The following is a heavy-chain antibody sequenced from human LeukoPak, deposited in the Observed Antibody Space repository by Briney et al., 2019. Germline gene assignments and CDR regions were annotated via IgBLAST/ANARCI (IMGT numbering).Heavy chain of an antibody. J-gene: IGHJ3*02. V-gene: IGHV3-21*01. CDR1: GFTFSSYS. D-gene: IGHD6-13*01. CDR2: ISSSSSYI. Sequence: GGSLRLSCAASGFTFSSYSMNWVRQAPGKGLEWVSSISSSSSYIYYADSVKGRFTISRDNAKNSLYLQMNSLRAEDTAVYYCARQGRAAAGTDAFDIWGQGTMVTVSS. CDR3: ARQGRAAAGTDAFDI.